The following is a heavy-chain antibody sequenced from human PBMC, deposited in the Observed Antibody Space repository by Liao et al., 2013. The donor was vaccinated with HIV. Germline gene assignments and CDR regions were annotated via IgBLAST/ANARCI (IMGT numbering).Heavy chain of an antibody. CDR1: GGSFSGYY. CDR3: ARGQQYGWRRLFDP. J-gene: IGHJ5*02. Sequence: QVQLQQWGAGLLKPSETLSLTCAVYGGSFSGYYWSWIRQPPGKGLEWIGEINHSGSTNYNPSLKSRVTISVDTSKNQFSLKLSSVTAADTAVYHCARGQQYGWRRLFDPWGQGTLVTVSS. D-gene: IGHD4-17*01. V-gene: IGHV4-34*01. CDR2: INHSGST.